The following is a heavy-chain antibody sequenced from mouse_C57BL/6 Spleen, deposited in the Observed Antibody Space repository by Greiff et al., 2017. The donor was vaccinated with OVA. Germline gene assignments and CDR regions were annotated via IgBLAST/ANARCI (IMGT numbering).Heavy chain of an antibody. CDR1: GYTFTSYW. Sequence: QVQLQQPGTDLVKPGASVKLSCKASGYTFTSYWMHWVKQRPGQGLEWIGNINPSNGGTNYNEKFKSKATLTVDKSYSTAYMQLSSLTSEDSAVDDCARSPCYSIHWYFDVWGTGTTVTVSA. CDR2: INPSNGGT. J-gene: IGHJ1*03. D-gene: IGHD2-5*01. V-gene: IGHV1-53*01. CDR3: ARSPCYSIHWYFDV.